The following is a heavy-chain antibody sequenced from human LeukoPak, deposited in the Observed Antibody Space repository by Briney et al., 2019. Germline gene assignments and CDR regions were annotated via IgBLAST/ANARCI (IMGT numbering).Heavy chain of an antibody. CDR2: ISGSGGST. V-gene: IGHV3-23*01. D-gene: IGHD3-22*01. J-gene: IGHJ3*02. CDR1: GFTFSSYA. CDR3: AKGPYYYDSSGLSEGHAFDI. Sequence: PGGSLRLSCAASGFTFSSYAMSWVRQAPGKGLEWVSAISGSGGSTYYTDSVKGRFTISRDNSKNTLYLQMNSLRAEDTAVYYCAKGPYYYDSSGLSEGHAFDIWGRGTMVTVS.